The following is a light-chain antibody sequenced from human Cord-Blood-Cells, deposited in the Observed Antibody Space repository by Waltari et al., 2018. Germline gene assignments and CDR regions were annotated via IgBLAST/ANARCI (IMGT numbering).Light chain of an antibody. CDR1: SSDVGSYTL. J-gene: IGLJ3*02. CDR3: CSYAGSSTWV. CDR2: EGS. Sequence: QSALTQPASVSGSPGQSITISCTGTSSDVGSYTLASWYQQHPGKAPKLMIYEGSKRPSGVSNSFSGSKSGNTASLTISGLQAEDEADYYCCSYAGSSTWVFGGGTKLTVL. V-gene: IGLV2-23*01.